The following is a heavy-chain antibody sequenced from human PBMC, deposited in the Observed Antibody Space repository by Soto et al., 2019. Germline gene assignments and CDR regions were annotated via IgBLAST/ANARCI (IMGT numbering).Heavy chain of an antibody. D-gene: IGHD3-22*01. CDR1: GGSISSGGYY. CDR3: ARTRDYYYDSSGYYLDY. CDR2: IYYSGST. V-gene: IGHV4-31*03. J-gene: IGHJ4*02. Sequence: SETLSLTCTVSGGSISSGGYYWSWIRQHPGKGLEWIGYIYYSGSTYYNPSLKSRVTISVDTSKNQFSLKLSSVTAADTAVYYCARTRDYYYDSSGYYLDYGGQGTLVTVSS.